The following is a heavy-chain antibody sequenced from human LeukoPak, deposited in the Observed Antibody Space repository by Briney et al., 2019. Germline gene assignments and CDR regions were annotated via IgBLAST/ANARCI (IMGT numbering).Heavy chain of an antibody. V-gene: IGHV3-30*02. D-gene: IGHD2-2*01. CDR1: GFTFSSYG. J-gene: IGHJ5*02. CDR3: AKEGDVVADVNWFDP. Sequence: GGSLRLSCAASGFTFSSYGMHWVRQAPGKGLEWVAFIRYDGSNKYYADSVKGRFTISRDNSKNTLYLQMNSLRAEDTAVYYCAKEGDVVADVNWFDPWGQGTLVTVSS. CDR2: IRYDGSNK.